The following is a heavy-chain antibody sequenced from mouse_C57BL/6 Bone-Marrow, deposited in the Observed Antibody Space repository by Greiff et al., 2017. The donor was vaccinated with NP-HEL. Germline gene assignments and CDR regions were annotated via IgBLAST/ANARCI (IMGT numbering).Heavy chain of an antibody. Sequence: EVKLMEPGGDLVKPGGSLKLSCAASGFTFSSYGMSWVRQTPDKRLEWVATISSGGSYTYYPDSVKGRFTMSRDNAKNTLYLQMSSLKSEDTAVYYCASPYDYDVAWFAYWGQGTLVTVSA. D-gene: IGHD2-4*01. J-gene: IGHJ3*01. CDR2: ISSGGSYT. CDR1: GFTFSSYG. V-gene: IGHV5-6*01. CDR3: ASPYDYDVAWFAY.